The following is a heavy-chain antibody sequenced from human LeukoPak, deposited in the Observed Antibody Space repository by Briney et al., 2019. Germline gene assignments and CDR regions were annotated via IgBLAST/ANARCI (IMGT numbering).Heavy chain of an antibody. CDR1: GFSFSSYG. V-gene: IGHV3-30*02. Sequence: GGSLRLSCAASGFSFSSYGMHWVRQAPGKGLEWVAVIWYDGSKKYYADSVKGRFTISRDNSMNTLYLQMNSLRAEDTAVYYCAKDLYNWNDLGYWGQGTLVTVSS. J-gene: IGHJ4*02. CDR2: IWYDGSKK. CDR3: AKDLYNWNDLGY. D-gene: IGHD1-1*01.